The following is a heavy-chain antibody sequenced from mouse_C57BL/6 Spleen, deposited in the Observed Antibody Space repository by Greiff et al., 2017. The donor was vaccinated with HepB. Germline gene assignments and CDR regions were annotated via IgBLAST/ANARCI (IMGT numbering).Heavy chain of an antibody. CDR2: IDPENGDT. CDR3: TTSPNPSY. D-gene: IGHD4-1*01. J-gene: IGHJ3*01. CDR1: GFNIKDDY. Sequence: LQLKESGAELVRPGASVKLSCTASGFNIKDDYMHWVKQRPEQGLEWIGWIDPENGDTEYASKFQGKATITADTSSNTAYLQLSSLTSEDTAVYYCTTSPNPSYWGQGTLVTVSA. V-gene: IGHV14-4*01.